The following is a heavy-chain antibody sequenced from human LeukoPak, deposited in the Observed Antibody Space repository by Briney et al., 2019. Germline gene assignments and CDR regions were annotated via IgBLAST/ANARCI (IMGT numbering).Heavy chain of an antibody. Sequence: GGSLRLSCAASGFTFSSYGMSWVRQAPGKGLEWVSAISGSGGSTYYADSVKGRFTISRDNSKNTLYLQMNSLRAEDTAVYYCAKDSVLLWFGELLRGHFDYWGQGTLVTVSS. CDR3: AKDSVLLWFGELLRGHFDY. CDR2: ISGSGGST. J-gene: IGHJ4*02. D-gene: IGHD3-10*01. V-gene: IGHV3-23*01. CDR1: GFTFSSYG.